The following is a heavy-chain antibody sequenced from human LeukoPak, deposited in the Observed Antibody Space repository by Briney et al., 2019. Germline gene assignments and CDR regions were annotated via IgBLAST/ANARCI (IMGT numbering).Heavy chain of an antibody. D-gene: IGHD3-3*01. J-gene: IGHJ5*02. V-gene: IGHV1-2*06. CDR1: GYTFTGYY. Sequence: ASVKVSCKASGYTFTGYYMHWVRQAPGQGLEWMGRINPNSGNTNYAQKVQGRVTMTTDTSTSTAYMELRSLRSDDTAVYYCARVYNRGSGYENWFDPWGQGTLVTVSS. CDR3: ARVYNRGSGYENWFDP. CDR2: INPNSGNT.